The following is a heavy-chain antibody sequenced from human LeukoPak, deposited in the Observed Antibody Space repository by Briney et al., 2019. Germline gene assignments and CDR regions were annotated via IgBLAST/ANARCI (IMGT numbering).Heavy chain of an antibody. CDR2: INPNSVGS. J-gene: IGHJ4*02. CDR1: GYTFIDYY. Sequence: ASVKVSCKASGYTFIDYYIHWVRQDPGQGLEWMGRINPNSVGSNYAQNFQGRVTMTRDKSISTAYMELSRLRSDDTAVYYCARDLPSTSNWELDYWGQGTLVTVSS. CDR3: ARDLPSTSNWELDY. D-gene: IGHD7-27*01. V-gene: IGHV1-2*06.